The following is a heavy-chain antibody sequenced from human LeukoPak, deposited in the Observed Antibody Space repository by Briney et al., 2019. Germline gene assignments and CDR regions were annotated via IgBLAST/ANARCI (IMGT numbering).Heavy chain of an antibody. CDR3: ARGRTTGTTYRPERGGGYYYGMDV. J-gene: IGHJ6*02. CDR2: IIPILGIA. D-gene: IGHD4-17*01. CDR1: GGTFSSYA. Sequence: ASVKVSCKASGGTFSSYAISWVRQAPGQGLEWMGRIIPILGIANYAQKFQGRVTITADKSTSTAYTELSSLRSEDTAVYYCARGRTTGTTYRPERGGGYYYGMDVWGQGTTVTVSS. V-gene: IGHV1-69*04.